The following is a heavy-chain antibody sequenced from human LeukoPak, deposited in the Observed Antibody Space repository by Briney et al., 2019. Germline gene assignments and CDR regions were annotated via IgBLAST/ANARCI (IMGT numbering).Heavy chain of an antibody. J-gene: IGHJ4*02. D-gene: IGHD3-16*02. CDR1: GYTFTSYS. CDR3: ARDPLTFGGVIVIPYYFDY. CDR2: ISAYNGNT. Sequence: ASVTVSCKASGYTFTSYSISWVRQAPGQGLEWMGWISAYNGNTNYAQKLQGRVTMTTDTSTSTAYMELRSLRSDDTAVYYCARDPLTFGGVIVIPYYFDYWGQGTLVTVSS. V-gene: IGHV1-18*01.